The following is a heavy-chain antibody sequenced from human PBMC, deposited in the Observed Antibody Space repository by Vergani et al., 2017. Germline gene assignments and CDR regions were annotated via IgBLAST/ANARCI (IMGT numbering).Heavy chain of an antibody. Sequence: QVQLVESGGGLVKPGGSLRLSCAASGFTFSDYYMTWIRQAPGKGLEWISYISGSGHTKYYADSVKGRFTISRDNAKNSLYLQMNSLRAEDTAVYYCARDEAGAGAFDIWGQGTMVTVSS. CDR2: ISGSGHTK. D-gene: IGHD3-10*01. V-gene: IGHV3-11*01. CDR1: GFTFSDYY. J-gene: IGHJ3*02. CDR3: ARDEAGAGAFDI.